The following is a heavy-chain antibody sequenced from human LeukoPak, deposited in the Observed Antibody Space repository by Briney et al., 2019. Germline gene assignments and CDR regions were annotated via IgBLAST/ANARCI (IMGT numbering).Heavy chain of an antibody. V-gene: IGHV3-33*01. D-gene: IGHD1-26*01. CDR3: ARGPQWELLGGLDY. J-gene: IGHJ4*02. CDR2: IWYDGSNK. Sequence: GSLRLSCAASGFTFSSYGMHWVRQAPGKGLEWVAVIWYDGSNKYYADSVKGRFTISRDNSKNTLYLQMNSLRAEDTAVYYCARGPQWELLGGLDYWGQGTLVTVSS. CDR1: GFTFSSYG.